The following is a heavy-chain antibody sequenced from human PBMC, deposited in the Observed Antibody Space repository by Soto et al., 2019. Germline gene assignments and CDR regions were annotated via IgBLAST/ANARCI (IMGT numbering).Heavy chain of an antibody. CDR1: GFTFSSYS. CDR2: ISSSSSTI. Sequence: PGGSLRLSCAASGFTFSSYSMNWVRQAPGKGLEWVSYISSSSSTIYYADSVKGRFTISRDNAKNSLYLQMNSLRDEDTAVYYCARVRNYYGSGSYYSPYYFDYWGQGTPVTVSS. V-gene: IGHV3-48*02. J-gene: IGHJ4*02. D-gene: IGHD3-10*01. CDR3: ARVRNYYGSGSYYSPYYFDY.